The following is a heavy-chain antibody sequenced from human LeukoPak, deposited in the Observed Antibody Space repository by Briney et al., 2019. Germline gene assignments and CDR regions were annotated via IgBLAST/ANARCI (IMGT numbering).Heavy chain of an antibody. CDR2: ISTSGRTI. CDR3: ARSARRDGYNFDYYYMDV. D-gene: IGHD5-24*01. V-gene: IGHV3-48*03. Sequence: SGGSLRLSCAASGFTFSTYEMNWDRQAPGKGLEWVSYISTSGRTIYYADSVKGRFTISRDNAKNSLYLQMNSLRAEDTAVYYCARSARRDGYNFDYYYMDVWGKGTTVTISS. J-gene: IGHJ6*03. CDR1: GFTFSTYE.